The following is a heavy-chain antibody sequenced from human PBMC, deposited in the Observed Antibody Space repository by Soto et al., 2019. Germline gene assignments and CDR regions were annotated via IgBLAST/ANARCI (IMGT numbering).Heavy chain of an antibody. CDR1: GFSLSNAGLG. CDR3: ASTYSTSWYWFDP. D-gene: IGHD6-13*01. Sequence: QVTVKESGPVLVKPTEPLTLTCTVSGFSLSNAGLGVSWIRQPPGKALEWLAHIFSNDEKSYSTSLKSRLTITKHTTKRQVVLTMTNMDPVDTATYYCASTYSTSWYWFDPWGQGTLVTVSS. J-gene: IGHJ5*02. V-gene: IGHV2-26*04. CDR2: IFSNDEK.